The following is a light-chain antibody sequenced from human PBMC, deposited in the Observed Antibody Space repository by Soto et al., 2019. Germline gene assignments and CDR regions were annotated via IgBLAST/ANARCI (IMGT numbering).Light chain of an antibody. CDR2: DAS. Sequence: EIVLTQSPATLSLSPGERATLSCRASQSVSSYVAWYQQKPGQAPRLLIYDASNRATGIPARFSGSGSGTDFTLTISSLEPEDFAVYYCQQRSNWPFTFGQGTRLEMK. V-gene: IGKV3-11*01. J-gene: IGKJ5*01. CDR3: QQRSNWPFT. CDR1: QSVSSY.